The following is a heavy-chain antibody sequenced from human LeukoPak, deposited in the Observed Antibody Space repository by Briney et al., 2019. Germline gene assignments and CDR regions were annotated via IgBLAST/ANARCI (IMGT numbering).Heavy chain of an antibody. CDR1: GYTFTSYG. CDR2: ISAYNGNT. D-gene: IGHD3-22*01. J-gene: IGHJ4*02. V-gene: IGHV1-18*01. CDR3: ARSAQYYYDSSGYL. Sequence: ASVKVSCKASGYTFTSYGISWVRQAPGQGLEWMGWISAYNGNTSYAQKLQGRVTMTTDTSTSTAYMELRSLRSDDTAVYYCARSAQYYYDSSGYLWGQGTLVTVSS.